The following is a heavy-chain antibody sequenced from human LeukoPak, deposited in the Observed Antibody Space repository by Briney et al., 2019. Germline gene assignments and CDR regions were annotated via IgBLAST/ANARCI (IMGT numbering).Heavy chain of an antibody. V-gene: IGHV3-23*01. J-gene: IGHJ6*03. Sequence: TGGSLRLSCAVSGFPFSFYEMNWLSQAPGKGLEWVSGINDVSTGRYYADSVKGRFTVSRDNSKNTLYLQMNTLRVEDTAIYYCAKDGSLWFGSHMDVWGKGTTVTVSS. D-gene: IGHD1-26*01. CDR2: INDVSTGR. CDR1: GFPFSFYE. CDR3: AKDGSLWFGSHMDV.